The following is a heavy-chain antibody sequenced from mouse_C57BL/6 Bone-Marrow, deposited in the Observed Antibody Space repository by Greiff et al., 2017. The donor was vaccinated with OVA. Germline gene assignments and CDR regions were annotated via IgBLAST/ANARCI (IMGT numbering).Heavy chain of an antibody. CDR1: GYTFTDYE. CDR3: ARTPLPY. CDR2: IDPETGGT. J-gene: IGHJ2*01. Sequence: QVQLKESGAELVRPGASVTLSCKASGYTFTDYEMHWVKQTPVHGLEWIGAIDPETGGTAYNQKFKGKAILTADKSSSTAYMELRSLTSEDSAVYCCARTPLPYWGQGTTLTVSS. V-gene: IGHV1-15*01.